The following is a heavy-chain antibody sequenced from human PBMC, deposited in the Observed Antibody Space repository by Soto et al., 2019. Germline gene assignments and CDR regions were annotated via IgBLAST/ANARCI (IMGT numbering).Heavy chain of an antibody. CDR1: GCTFNNYA. J-gene: IGHJ4*02. Sequence: PGVSLRLSCAASGCTFNNYAMNWIRQAPGKGLEWVATISATGGSTYYADSVKGRFTISRDNSKNTLYLQMNGLRVEDTAVYYCAKDRLAGNFDYWGQGTQVTVSS. V-gene: IGHV3-23*01. CDR3: AKDRLAGNFDY. CDR2: ISATGGST.